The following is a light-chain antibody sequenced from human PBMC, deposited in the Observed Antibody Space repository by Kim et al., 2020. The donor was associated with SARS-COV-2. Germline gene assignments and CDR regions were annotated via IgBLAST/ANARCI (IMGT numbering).Light chain of an antibody. CDR2: DVS. CDR1: SSDVGGYNY. V-gene: IGLV2-11*01. J-gene: IGLJ1*01. CDR3: CSYAGNYTFV. Sequence: QSALTQPRSVSGSPGQSVTISCTGTSSDVGGYNYVSWHQQHPGKAPKLMISDVSKRPSGVPGRFSGSKSGNTASLTISGLQAEDEADYYCCSYAGNYTFVFGSGTKSPS.